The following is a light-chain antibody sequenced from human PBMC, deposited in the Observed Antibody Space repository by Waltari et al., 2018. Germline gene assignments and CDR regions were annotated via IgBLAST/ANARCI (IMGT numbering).Light chain of an antibody. V-gene: IGKV4-1*01. CDR3: QQSYSAPIT. CDR1: QSVLSSSDNKNF. J-gene: IGKJ4*01. Sequence: DIVMTQSPDSLAVSLGERATINCKSRQSVLSSSDNKNFLAWFQQKPGQPPKLLIYWASTRESGVPDRFSGSGSGTDFTLTISSLQAEDVAVYYCQQSYSAPITFGGGTKVEIK. CDR2: WAS.